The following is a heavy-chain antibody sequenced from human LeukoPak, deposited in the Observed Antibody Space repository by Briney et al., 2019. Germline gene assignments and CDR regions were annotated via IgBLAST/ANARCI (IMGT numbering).Heavy chain of an antibody. CDR1: GDSISAYF. V-gene: IGHV4-59*08. Sequence: NPSETLSLTCTVSGDSISAYFWHWIRQPPGKGLEWIGYIYYTGSTNYNPSLESRVTISVDTSKNQVSLKLSSVTAADTAMFYCARSRRLSYFDSWGQGTLVTVSS. D-gene: IGHD2-15*01. CDR3: ARSRRLSYFDS. J-gene: IGHJ4*02. CDR2: IYYTGST.